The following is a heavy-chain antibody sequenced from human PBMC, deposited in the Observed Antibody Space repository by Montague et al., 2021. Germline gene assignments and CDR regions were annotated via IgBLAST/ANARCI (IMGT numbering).Heavy chain of an antibody. CDR2: KK. Sequence: KKNNANSVKVQLTISRDNSKNTLYLQMNSLRAEATAVYYCAREGITAAGKDFDYWGHGTMVIVSS. V-gene: IGHV3-30*01. D-gene: IGHD6-13*01. J-gene: IGHJ4*01. CDR3: AREGITAAGKDFDY.